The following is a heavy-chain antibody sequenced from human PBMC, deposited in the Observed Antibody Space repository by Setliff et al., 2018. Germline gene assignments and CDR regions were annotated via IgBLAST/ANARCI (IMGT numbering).Heavy chain of an antibody. CDR3: ARYSSGWFFDY. CDR1: GGSISDYY. J-gene: IGHJ4*02. V-gene: IGHV4-34*01. CDR2: INHTGST. Sequence: PSETLSLTCTVSGGSISDYYWSWIRQPPGRGLEWMGEINHTGSTNYNPARKRRVIIAVDTSLNQVLLELSAVTAADTAVYYCARYSSGWFFDYWGQGTPVTVSS. D-gene: IGHD6-19*01.